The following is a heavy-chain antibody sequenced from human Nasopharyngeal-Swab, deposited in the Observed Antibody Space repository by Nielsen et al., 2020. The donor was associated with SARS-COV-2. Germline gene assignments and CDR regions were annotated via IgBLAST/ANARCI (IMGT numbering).Heavy chain of an antibody. CDR1: GGSISSSSYY. D-gene: IGHD6-6*01. Sequence: SETLSLTCTVSGGSISSSSYYWGWIRQPPGKGLEWIGSIYYSGSTYYNPSLKSRVTISVDTSKNQFSLTLSSVTAADTAVYYCARIAAPPWYFDLWGRGTLVTVSS. CDR2: IYYSGST. J-gene: IGHJ2*01. CDR3: ARIAAPPWYFDL. V-gene: IGHV4-39*07.